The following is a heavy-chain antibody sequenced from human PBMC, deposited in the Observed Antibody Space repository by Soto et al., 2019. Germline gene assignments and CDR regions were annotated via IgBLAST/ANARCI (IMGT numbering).Heavy chain of an antibody. Sequence: GGSLRLSCAASGFTFSSYWMHWVRQAPGKGLVWVSCINSDGSIRHYADSVKGRFTVSRDNAKNTLYLQMNSLRAEDTATYYCARDVGRVTSSGNWGQGTLVTVSS. CDR2: INSDGSIR. D-gene: IGHD6-13*01. CDR3: ARDVGRVTSSGN. J-gene: IGHJ4*02. V-gene: IGHV3-74*01. CDR1: GFTFSSYW.